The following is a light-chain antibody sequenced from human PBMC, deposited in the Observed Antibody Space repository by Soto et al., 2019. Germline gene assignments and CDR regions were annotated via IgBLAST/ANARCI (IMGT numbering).Light chain of an antibody. CDR2: GAS. Sequence: DIVLTQSPGSLSLSLGERATLSCRASQSVPRTYLAWYQQKPGQTPSLLIYGASTRATGIPDRFSGSGSGTDFTLTISRLEPEDFGVYYCQQYGSSYWTFGQGTKVDIK. CDR1: QSVPRTY. V-gene: IGKV3-20*01. J-gene: IGKJ1*01. CDR3: QQYGSSYWT.